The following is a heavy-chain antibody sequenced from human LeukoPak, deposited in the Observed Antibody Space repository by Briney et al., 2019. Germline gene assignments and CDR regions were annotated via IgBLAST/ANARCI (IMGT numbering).Heavy chain of an antibody. CDR2: IYYSGST. J-gene: IGHJ4*02. D-gene: IGHD3-22*01. Sequence: PSETLSLTCTVSGGSISSHYWSWIRQPPGKGLEWIGYIYYSGSTNYNPSLKSRVTISVDTSKNQFSLKLSSVTAADTAVYYCATSEDYYDSSGYYYWGQGTLVTVSS. CDR1: GGSISSHY. V-gene: IGHV4-59*11. CDR3: ATSEDYYDSSGYYY.